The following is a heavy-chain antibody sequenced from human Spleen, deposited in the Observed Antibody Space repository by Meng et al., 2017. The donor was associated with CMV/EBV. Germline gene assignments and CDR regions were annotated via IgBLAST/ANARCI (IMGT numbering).Heavy chain of an antibody. V-gene: IGHV1-46*01. CDR2: INPSGGST. CDR1: GHTFTNYY. Sequence: ASVKVSCKASGHTFTNYYMHWVRQVPGQGLEWMGVINPSGGSTSYAQKFQGRVTMTRDTSTSTVYMELSSLRSEDTAVYYCARDLDIVVVPAANWFDPWGQGTLVTVSS. CDR3: ARDLDIVVVPAANWFDP. J-gene: IGHJ5*02. D-gene: IGHD2-2*03.